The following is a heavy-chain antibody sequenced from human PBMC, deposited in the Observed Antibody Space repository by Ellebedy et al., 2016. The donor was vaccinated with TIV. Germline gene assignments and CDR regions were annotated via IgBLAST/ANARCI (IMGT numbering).Heavy chain of an antibody. V-gene: IGHV4-39*01. J-gene: IGHJ4*02. Sequence: MPSETLSLTCTVSGGSISSSGYYWGWIRQPPGKGLEWIGSIYYTGSTYYKPPLKSRVSISVDTSKNQFSLKLSSVTAADTAVYYCARMRYCGGDCWYFDYWGQGTLVTVSS. CDR3: ARMRYCGGDCWYFDY. CDR1: GGSISSSGYY. D-gene: IGHD2-21*02. CDR2: IYYTGST.